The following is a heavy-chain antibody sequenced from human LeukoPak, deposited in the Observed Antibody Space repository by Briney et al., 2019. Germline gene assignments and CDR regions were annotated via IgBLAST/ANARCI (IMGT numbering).Heavy chain of an antibody. CDR1: GDSISNYY. CDR3: XXETFYYGSGSYYNPLDS. Sequence: SETLSLICTVSGDSISNYYWNWIRQPAGQGLEWIGRIYSSGSTNYNPSLKTRLTMSVDTSKNQFSLKLSSVTAADTAVYYCXXETFYYGSGSYYNPLDSWGQGTLVTVSS. CDR2: IYSSGST. J-gene: IGHJ4*02. D-gene: IGHD3-10*01. V-gene: IGHV4-4*07.